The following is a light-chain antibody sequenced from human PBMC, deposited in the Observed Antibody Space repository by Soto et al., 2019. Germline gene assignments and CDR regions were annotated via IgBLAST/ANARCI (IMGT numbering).Light chain of an antibody. CDR1: QSITTY. V-gene: IGKV1-39*01. CDR2: TAS. Sequence: DIQMTQSPSSLSASVGDRVTITCRASQSITTYLNWYQQKPGKPPKLLIYTASTLQSGVPSRFSGSGSVTDFTLTISGLQPEDFAAYYCQQSYSTPPDTFGQGTKLEI. J-gene: IGKJ2*01. CDR3: QQSYSTPPDT.